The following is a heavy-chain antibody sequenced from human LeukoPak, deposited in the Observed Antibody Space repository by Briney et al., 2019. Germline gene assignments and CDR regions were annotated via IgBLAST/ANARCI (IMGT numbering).Heavy chain of an antibody. CDR1: GFTVSSHY. V-gene: IGHV3-53*01. D-gene: IGHD3-16*01. CDR2: IFSDIST. Sequence: GGSLRLSCAASGFTVSSHYMSWVRQAPGKGLEWVSIIFSDISTYYADSVKGRFTISRDNSKNTLYLQMNSLRAEDTAVYYCARNRWGDYYYGMDVWGQGTTVTVYS. CDR3: ARNRWGDYYYGMDV. J-gene: IGHJ6*02.